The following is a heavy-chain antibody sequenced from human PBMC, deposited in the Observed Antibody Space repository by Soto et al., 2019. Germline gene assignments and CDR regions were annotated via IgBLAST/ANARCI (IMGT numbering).Heavy chain of an antibody. D-gene: IGHD1-26*01. CDR3: ASWEGNYYYYGMDV. CDR2: INSDGSST. CDR1: VFTFSSYW. V-gene: IGHV3-74*01. Sequence: PWWSLRLSCSASVFTFSSYWMHWVRQAPGKGLVWVSRINSDGSSTSYADSVKGRFTISRDNAKNTLYLQMNSLRAEDTAVYYCASWEGNYYYYGMDVWGQGTTVTVSS. J-gene: IGHJ6*02.